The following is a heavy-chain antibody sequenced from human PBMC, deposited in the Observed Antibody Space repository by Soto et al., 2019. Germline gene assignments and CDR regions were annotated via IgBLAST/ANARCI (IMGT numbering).Heavy chain of an antibody. CDR3: ARDEIYSGSYEPDYYYYGMDV. V-gene: IGHV3-33*01. CDR2: IWYDGSNK. Sequence: GGSLRLSCAPCGFTFSSYGMHCVRQAPGKGLEWVAVIWYDGSNKYYADSVKGRFTTSRDNSKNTLYLQMNGLRAEDTAVYYCARDEIYSGSYEPDYYYYGMDVWGQGTTVTVSS. D-gene: IGHD1-26*01. J-gene: IGHJ6*02. CDR1: GFTFSSYG.